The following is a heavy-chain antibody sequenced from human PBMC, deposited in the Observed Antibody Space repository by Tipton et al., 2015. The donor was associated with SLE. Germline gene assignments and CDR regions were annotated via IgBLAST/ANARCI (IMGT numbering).Heavy chain of an antibody. CDR2: IFTRGST. CDR3: ARGRYSSSGYYFDY. J-gene: IGHJ4*02. CDR1: AGSISNFY. Sequence: TLSLTCSVSAGSISNFYWSWIRKSPGKGLEWIGFIFTRGSTTYNPSLKSRVTLSIDTSKNQFSLSLKSVTAADSAVYYCARGRYSSSGYYFDYWGQGALVTVSS. V-gene: IGHV4-4*08. D-gene: IGHD2-2*03.